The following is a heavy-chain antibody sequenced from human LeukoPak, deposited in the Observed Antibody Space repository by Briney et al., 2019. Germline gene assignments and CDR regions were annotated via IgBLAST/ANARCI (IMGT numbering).Heavy chain of an antibody. CDR2: IVVCSGNT. CDR3: AAGAYVLRYFDWLPSSPFDP. CDR1: GFTFTSSA. Sequence: ASVKVSCKASGFTFTSSAVQWVRQARGQRLEWIGWIVVCSGNTNYAQKFQERVTITRDMSTSTAYMELSSLRSEDTAVYYCAAGAYVLRYFDWLPSSPFDPWGQGTLVTVSS. D-gene: IGHD3-9*01. J-gene: IGHJ5*02. V-gene: IGHV1-58*01.